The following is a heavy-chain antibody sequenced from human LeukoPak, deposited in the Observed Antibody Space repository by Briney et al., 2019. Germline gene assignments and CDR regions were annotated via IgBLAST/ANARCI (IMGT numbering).Heavy chain of an antibody. CDR2: IYYSGST. D-gene: IGHD5-12*01. CDR3: ASSGPWVHDY. J-gene: IGHJ4*02. CDR1: GGSISSYY. V-gene: IGHV4-59*01. Sequence: PSETLSPTCTVSGGSISSYYWSWIRQPPGKGLEWIGYIYYSGSTNYNPSLKSRVTISVDTSKNQFSLKLSSVTAADTAVYYCASSGPWVHDYWGQGTLVTVSS.